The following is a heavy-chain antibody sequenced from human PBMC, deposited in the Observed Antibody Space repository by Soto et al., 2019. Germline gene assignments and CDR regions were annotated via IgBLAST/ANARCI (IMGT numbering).Heavy chain of an antibody. D-gene: IGHD3-10*01. CDR1: GYTFSIYG. CDR2: TRPNNGNT. V-gene: IGHV1-18*01. J-gene: IGHJ4*02. Sequence: QIQLVQSGAEVKKPGASVKVSCKASGYTFSIYGINWVRQAPGQGLEWMGCTRPNNGNTKYAQNLQGRVTMTTDTSTSTAYMELRSLRPDDTAVYYCVRDLDGSGSYYTDYWGQGTLVTVSS. CDR3: VRDLDGSGSYYTDY.